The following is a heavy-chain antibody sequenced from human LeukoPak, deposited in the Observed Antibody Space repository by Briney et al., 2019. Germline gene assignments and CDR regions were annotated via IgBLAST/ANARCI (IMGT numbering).Heavy chain of an antibody. J-gene: IGHJ4*02. CDR2: IKEDGSER. CDR1: GFTFNRYW. D-gene: IGHD2-21*02. V-gene: IGHV3-7*01. CDR3: ARAYCGTDCYGTFDS. Sequence: GGSLRLSCAASGFTFNRYWMSWVRPAPGKGLEWVANIKEDGSERYYEDAVKGRFTISRDNAKYSVFLQMSSLRAEDTAVYYCARAYCGTDCYGTFDSWGQGTLVTVSS.